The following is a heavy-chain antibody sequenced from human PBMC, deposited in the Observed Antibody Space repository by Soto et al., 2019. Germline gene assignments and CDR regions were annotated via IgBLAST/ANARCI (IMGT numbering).Heavy chain of an antibody. CDR2: IYHRGSP. CDR1: GGSISSGGYS. Sequence: PSETLSLTCAVSGGSISSGGYSWSWIRQPPGKGLERIGCIYHRGSPYYNPSLKTRVTISVDRSKNQFSLNLSSVTAADTPVYYCAIGAPLIVRATSFDSWGQGTLDTVSS. CDR3: AIGAPLIVRATSFDS. V-gene: IGHV4-30-2*01. D-gene: IGHD1-26*01. J-gene: IGHJ4*02.